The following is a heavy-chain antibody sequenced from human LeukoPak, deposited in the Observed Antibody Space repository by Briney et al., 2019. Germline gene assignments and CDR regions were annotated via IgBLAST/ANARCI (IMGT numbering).Heavy chain of an antibody. Sequence: GGSQRLSCAASGFTVSSNYMSWVRQAPGKGLEWVSVIYSGGSTYYADSVKGRFTISRDNSKNTLYLQMNSLRAEDTAVYYCARDLKYSLSYSYYGMDVWGQGTTVTVSS. CDR1: GFTVSSNY. V-gene: IGHV3-66*01. CDR2: IYSGGST. CDR3: ARDLKYSLSYSYYGMDV. D-gene: IGHD4-11*01. J-gene: IGHJ6*02.